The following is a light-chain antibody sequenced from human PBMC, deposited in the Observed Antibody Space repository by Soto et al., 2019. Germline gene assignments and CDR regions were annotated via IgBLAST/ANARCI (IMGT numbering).Light chain of an antibody. CDR1: QSVNTF. CDR3: QQYLTWHSWT. CDR2: GAS. V-gene: IGKV3-15*01. J-gene: IGKJ1*01. Sequence: EKVLTQSPATLSLSPGERATLSCRASQSVNTFLAWYQHKPGQAPRLLIYGASTRATGIPARFSGSGSGTWFTLTISSLRSEDFAVYYCQQYLTWHSWTFGQGNKVEV.